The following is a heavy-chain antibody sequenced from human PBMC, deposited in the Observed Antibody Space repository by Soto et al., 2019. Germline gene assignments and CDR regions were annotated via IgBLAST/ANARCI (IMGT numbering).Heavy chain of an antibody. V-gene: IGHV3-9*01. CDR3: AKDLVAAAGYYYYGMDV. CDR2: ISWNSGSI. CDR1: GLNFDDFA. Sequence: GGSLRLSCVGTGLNFDDFAMHWVRQAPGKGLEWVSGISWNSGSIGYADSVKGRFTVSRDNAKNSLYLQMNSLRAEDTALYYCAKDLVAAAGYYYYGMDVWGQGTTVTVSS. D-gene: IGHD6-13*01. J-gene: IGHJ6*02.